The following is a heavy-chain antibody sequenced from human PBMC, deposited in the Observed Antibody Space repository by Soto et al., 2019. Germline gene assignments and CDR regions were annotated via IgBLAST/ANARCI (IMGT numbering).Heavy chain of an antibody. Sequence: GGSLRLSCAASGFTFSSYSMRWVRQAPGKGLEWVSAISGSGGSTYYADSVKGRFTISRDNPKNTLYLQMNSLRAEDTAVYYCAKGTERVTTVIVDSFDYWGKGSRVTAS. CDR3: AKGTERVTTVIVDSFDY. CDR1: GFTFSSYS. D-gene: IGHD3-22*01. V-gene: IGHV3-23*01. J-gene: IGHJ4*02. CDR2: ISGSGGST.